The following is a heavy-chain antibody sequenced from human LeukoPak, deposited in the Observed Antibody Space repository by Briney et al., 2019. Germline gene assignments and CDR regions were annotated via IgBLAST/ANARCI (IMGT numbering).Heavy chain of an antibody. CDR2: INHSGST. CDR1: GGSFSGYY. CDR3: ARALRFLGPRDFDY. D-gene: IGHD3-3*01. Sequence: SETLSLTCAVYGGSFSGYYWSWIRQPPGKGLEWIGEINHSGSTNYNPSLKSRVTISVDTSKNQFSLKLSSVTAADTAVHYCARALRFLGPRDFDYWGQGTLVTVSS. J-gene: IGHJ4*02. V-gene: IGHV4-34*01.